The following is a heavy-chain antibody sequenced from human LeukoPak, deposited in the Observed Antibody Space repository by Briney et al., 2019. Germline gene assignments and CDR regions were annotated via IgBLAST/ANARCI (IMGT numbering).Heavy chain of an antibody. D-gene: IGHD3-22*01. CDR1: GGSIGSSSYY. V-gene: IGHV4-31*03. CDR3: ARALTYYYDSSGYYFDY. Sequence: PSETLSLTCTVSGGSIGSSSYYWSWIRQHPGKGLGWIGYIYYSGSTYYNPSLKSRVTISVDTSKNQFSLKLSSVTAADTAVYYCARALTYYYDSSGYYFDYWGQGTLVTVSS. CDR2: IYYSGST. J-gene: IGHJ4*02.